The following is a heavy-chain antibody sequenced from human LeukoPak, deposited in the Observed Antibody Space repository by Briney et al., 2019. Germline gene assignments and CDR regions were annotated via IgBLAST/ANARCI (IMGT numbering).Heavy chain of an antibody. CDR3: ARTADDSSGSFYYYYMDV. D-gene: IGHD3-22*01. CDR1: GYTFTSYD. CDR2: MNPNSGNT. J-gene: IGHJ6*03. V-gene: IGHV1-8*01. Sequence: ASVKVSCKASGYTFTSYDINWVRQATGQGLEWMGWMNPNSGNTGYAQKFQGRVTMTRDTSTSTVYMELSSLRSEDTAVYYCARTADDSSGSFYYYYMDVWGKGTTVTVSS.